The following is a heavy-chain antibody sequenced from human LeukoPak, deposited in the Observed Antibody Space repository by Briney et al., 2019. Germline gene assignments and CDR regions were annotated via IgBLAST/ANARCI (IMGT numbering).Heavy chain of an antibody. CDR3: ARGSGSNFRVLDY. CDR2: INTNTGNP. D-gene: IGHD3-3*01. CDR1: GYTFTGYY. J-gene: IGHJ4*02. V-gene: IGHV7-4-1*02. Sequence: GASVKVSCKASGYTFTGYYMHWVRQAPGQGLKWMGWINTNTGNPTYAQGFTGRFVFSLDTSVSTAYLQISSLKAEDTAVYYCARGSGSNFRVLDYWGQGTLVTVSS.